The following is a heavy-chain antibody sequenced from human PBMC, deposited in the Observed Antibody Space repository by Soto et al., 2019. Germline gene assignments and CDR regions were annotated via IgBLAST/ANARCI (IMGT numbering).Heavy chain of an antibody. CDR3: AGMPYTSGLRFDP. CDR2: IYQSGVT. Sequence: PSETLSLTCTVSGDSHSISTYSWSWIRQPPGKALEWVGFIYQSGVTSYNPSLKSRVTISLDRSNNQCSLKLTSVTAADTAVYYCAGMPYTSGLRFDPWGPGTLVTVSS. D-gene: IGHD6-19*01. CDR1: GDSHSISTYS. J-gene: IGHJ5*02. V-gene: IGHV4-30-2*01.